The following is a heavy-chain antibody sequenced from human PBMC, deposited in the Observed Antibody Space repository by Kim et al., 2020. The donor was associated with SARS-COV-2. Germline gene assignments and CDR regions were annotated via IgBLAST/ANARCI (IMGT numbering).Heavy chain of an antibody. V-gene: IGHV5-51*01. CDR1: GYSFTSYW. J-gene: IGHJ3*02. CDR3: AKTPVLRYFDWSTDGHAFGI. D-gene: IGHD3-9*01. Sequence: GESLKISCKGSGYSFTSYWIGWVRQMPGKGLEWMGIIYPGYSDTRYSPSFQGQVTISADKSISTAYLQWSSLKASDTAMYYCAKTPVLRYFDWSTDGHAFGIWGQGTMVTVSS. CDR2: IYPGYSDT.